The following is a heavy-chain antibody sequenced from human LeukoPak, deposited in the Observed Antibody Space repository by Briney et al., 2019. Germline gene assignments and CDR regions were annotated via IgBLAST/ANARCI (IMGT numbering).Heavy chain of an antibody. J-gene: IGHJ4*02. Sequence: GASVRVSCKASGYAFNTFGISWLRQAPGQGREWRGGMSAHNGNTYYAQKFEDRITTTTDTYKTPAYMELRRQRSDDTVTYYCARFRIAVTRIPDYWGQGTLVTVS. V-gene: IGHV1-18*04. D-gene: IGHD2-21*01. CDR2: MSAHNGNT. CDR1: GYAFNTFG. CDR3: ARFRIAVTRIPDY.